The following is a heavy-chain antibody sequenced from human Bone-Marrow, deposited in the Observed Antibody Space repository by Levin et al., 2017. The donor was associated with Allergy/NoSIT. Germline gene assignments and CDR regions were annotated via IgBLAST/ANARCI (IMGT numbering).Heavy chain of an antibody. V-gene: IGHV3-72*01. Sequence: GESLKISCAASGFIFSDYYMDWVRQAPGKGLEWIARVRPKTRSYTTEYAASVKGRFSISRDDSRSSLYLQMDSLKSEDTALYYCVRGFHSFDIWGQGTMVTVSS. J-gene: IGHJ3*02. CDR3: VRGFHSFDI. CDR1: GFIFSDYY. D-gene: IGHD2-21*01. CDR2: VRPKTRSYTT.